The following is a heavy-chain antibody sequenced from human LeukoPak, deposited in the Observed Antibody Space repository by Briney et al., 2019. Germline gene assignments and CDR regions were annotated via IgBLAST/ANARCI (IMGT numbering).Heavy chain of an antibody. Sequence: GGSLTLSCAASGFTFSSCAMNSGRRAPGKRLECVSAISGSGGSTYYADSVKGRFTISRDNSKNTLYLQMNSLRAEGTAVYYCAKDTLLFPYWGQGTQVTVSS. CDR1: GFTFSSCA. J-gene: IGHJ4*02. V-gene: IGHV3-23*01. D-gene: IGHD2-15*01. CDR3: AKDTLLFPY. CDR2: ISGSGGST.